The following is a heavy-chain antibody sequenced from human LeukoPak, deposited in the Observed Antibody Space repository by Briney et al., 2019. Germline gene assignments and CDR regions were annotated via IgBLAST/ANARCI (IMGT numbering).Heavy chain of an antibody. J-gene: IGHJ4*02. CDR2: ISSNGGST. CDR1: GFTFSSYA. D-gene: IGHD3-3*01. V-gene: IGHV3-64*01. CDR3: AGASAYYDFWSGYAFDY. Sequence: QAGGSLRLSCAASGFTFSSYAMHWVRQAPGKGLEYVSAISSNGGSTYYANSVKGRFTISRDNSKNTLYLQMGSLRAEDMAVYYCAGASAYYDFWSGYAFDYWGQGTLVTVSS.